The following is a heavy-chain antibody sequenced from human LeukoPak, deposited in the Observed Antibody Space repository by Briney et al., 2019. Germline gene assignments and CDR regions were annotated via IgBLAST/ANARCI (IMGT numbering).Heavy chain of an antibody. J-gene: IGHJ4*02. CDR3: ARDSLGYDSSGYYYFDY. Sequence: PGGSLRLSCAASGFTFSSYSMNWVRQAPGKGLEWVSSISSSSSYIYYADSVKGRFTISRDNAKNSLYLQMNSLRAEDTAVYYCARDSLGYDSSGYYYFDYWGQGTLVTVSS. V-gene: IGHV3-21*01. D-gene: IGHD3-22*01. CDR2: ISSSSSYI. CDR1: GFTFSSYS.